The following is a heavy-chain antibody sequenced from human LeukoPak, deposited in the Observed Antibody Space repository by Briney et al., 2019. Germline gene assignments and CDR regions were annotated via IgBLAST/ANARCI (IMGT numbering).Heavy chain of an antibody. J-gene: IGHJ5*02. V-gene: IGHV4-61*02. CDR1: GGSISSGSSY. Sequence: SETLSLTCTVSGGSISSGSSYWSWVRQPAGKGLEWIGRIYTSGNTNYTPSLQSRVTISVDTAKNQFSLKLSSVTAADTAVYYCTRGDNTWGQGTLVTVSS. CDR3: TRGDNT. D-gene: IGHD2/OR15-2a*01. CDR2: IYTSGNT.